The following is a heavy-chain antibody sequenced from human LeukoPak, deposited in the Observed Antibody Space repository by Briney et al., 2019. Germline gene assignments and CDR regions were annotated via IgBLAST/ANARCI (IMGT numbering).Heavy chain of an antibody. Sequence: ASVKVSCKASGYTFTSYGISWVRQAPGQGLEWMGWISAYNGNTNSAQKFQGRVTMTTDTSTSTVYMELRSLRSDDTAGYYCAXDDCXXXSCXLAYWGQGTLVTVSS. V-gene: IGHV1-18*01. CDR3: AXDDCXXXSCXLAY. CDR2: ISAYNGNT. CDR1: GYTFTSYG. D-gene: IGHD2-2*01. J-gene: IGHJ4*02.